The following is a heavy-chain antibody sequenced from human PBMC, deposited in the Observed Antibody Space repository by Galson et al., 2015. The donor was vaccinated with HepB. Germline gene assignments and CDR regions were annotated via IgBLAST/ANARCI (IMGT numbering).Heavy chain of an antibody. D-gene: IGHD5-24*01. V-gene: IGHV3-30*18. CDR1: GFTFSSYG. Sequence: SLRLSCAASGFTFSSYGMHWVRQAPGKGLEWVAVISYDGSNKYYADSVKGRFTISRDNSKNTLYLQMNSLRAEDTAVYYCAKDPEMAYLFDYWGQGTLVTVSS. J-gene: IGHJ4*02. CDR3: AKDPEMAYLFDY. CDR2: ISYDGSNK.